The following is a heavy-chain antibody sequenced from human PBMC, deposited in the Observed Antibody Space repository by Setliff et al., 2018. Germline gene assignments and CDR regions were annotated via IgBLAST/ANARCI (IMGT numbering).Heavy chain of an antibody. CDR3: ARVSGMGSPPYYYYYYGMDV. CDR1: GGSISSGGYY. Sequence: SLTCTVSGGSISSGGYYWSWIRQHPGKGLEWIGYIYYSGSTYYNPSLKSRVTISVDTSKNQFSLKLSSVTAADTAVYYCARVSGMGSPPYYYYYYGMDVWGQGTTVTVSS. D-gene: IGHD6-25*01. CDR2: IYYSGST. V-gene: IGHV4-31*03. J-gene: IGHJ6*02.